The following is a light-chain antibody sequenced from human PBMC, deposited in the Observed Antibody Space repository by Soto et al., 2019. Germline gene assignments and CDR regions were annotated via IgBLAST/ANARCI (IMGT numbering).Light chain of an antibody. CDR1: QVIGSS. CDR3: QQLNSFPFT. Sequence: DIQLTQSPSFLSAVVGDRVTFTCRASQVIGSSVAWYQQRPGRAPRLLISGASTLQSGVPPRFSGSGSGAEFTLTVSSLQPEDFATYFCQQLNSFPFTFGPGTRLEI. J-gene: IGKJ5*01. CDR2: GAS. V-gene: IGKV1-9*01.